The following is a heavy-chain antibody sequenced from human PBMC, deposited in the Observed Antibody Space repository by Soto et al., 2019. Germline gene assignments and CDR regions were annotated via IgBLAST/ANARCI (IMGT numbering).Heavy chain of an antibody. D-gene: IGHD3-16*01. J-gene: IGHJ4*02. Sequence: QVQLVESGGGVVQPGRSLRLSCAASGFTFSNYGMHWVRQAPGKGLEWVAVIWYDGSNKYYADSVKGRFTISRDNSENTLHQRMNSLRAGDTAVYYCARGLGEASVALDYWGQGALVTVAS. CDR3: ARGLGEASVALDY. V-gene: IGHV3-33*01. CDR2: IWYDGSNK. CDR1: GFTFSNYG.